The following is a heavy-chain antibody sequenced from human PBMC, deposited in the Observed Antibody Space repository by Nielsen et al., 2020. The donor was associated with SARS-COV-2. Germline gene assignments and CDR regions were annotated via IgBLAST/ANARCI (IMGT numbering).Heavy chain of an antibody. J-gene: IGHJ4*02. CDR2: IYYSGST. CDR3: ARLGSSWFFDY. V-gene: IGHV4-59*08. CDR1: GGSFSGYY. D-gene: IGHD6-13*01. Sequence: SETLSLTCAVYGGSFSGYYWSWIRQPPGKGLEWIGYIYYSGSTNYNPSLKSRVTISVDTSKNQFSLKLSSVTAADTAVYYCARLGSSWFFDYWGQGTLVTVSS.